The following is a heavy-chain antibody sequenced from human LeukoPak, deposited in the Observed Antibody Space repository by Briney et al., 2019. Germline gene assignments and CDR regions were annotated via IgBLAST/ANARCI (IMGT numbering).Heavy chain of an antibody. CDR2: INGSGGRT. V-gene: IGHV3-23*01. D-gene: IGHD3-10*01. Sequence: PGGSLRLSCAASGFSLSTYWMTWVRQAPGKGLEWVSDINGSGGRTYYADSVKGRFTISRDHSKNTVYLQLNSLRAEDTAVYYCAKDFEGSRSYHCPFDYWGQGTLVIVSS. CDR3: AKDFEGSRSYHCPFDY. CDR1: GFSLSTYW. J-gene: IGHJ4*02.